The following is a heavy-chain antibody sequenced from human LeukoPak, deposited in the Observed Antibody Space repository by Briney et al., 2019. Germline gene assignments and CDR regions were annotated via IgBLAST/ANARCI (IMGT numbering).Heavy chain of an antibody. CDR3: ARFSRRDGNNYWYFDL. CDR1: GFTFSSYE. CDR2: ISSSDNTK. D-gene: IGHD5-24*01. V-gene: IGHV3-48*03. J-gene: IGHJ2*01. Sequence: GGSLRLSCAASGFTFSSYEMNWVRQDAGKGLEWVSYISSSDNTKYYADSVKGRFTVSRDNAKNSLYLQMNSLRVEDTAIYYCARFSRRDGNNYWYFDLWGRGTLVTASS.